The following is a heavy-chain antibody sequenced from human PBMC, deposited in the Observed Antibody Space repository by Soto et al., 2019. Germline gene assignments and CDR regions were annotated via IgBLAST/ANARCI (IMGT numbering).Heavy chain of an antibody. CDR3: AKGLLGAGRASGMDV. CDR1: GFTFSSYG. Sequence: QVQLVESGGGVVQPGRSLRLSCAASGFTFSSYGMHWVRQAPGKGLEWVAVISYDGSNKYYADSVKGRFTISRDTSKNTLYLQMNSLSAEDTAGYYCAKGLLGAGRASGMDVWGQGTTVTVSS. V-gene: IGHV3-30*18. D-gene: IGHD3-16*01. J-gene: IGHJ6*02. CDR2: ISYDGSNK.